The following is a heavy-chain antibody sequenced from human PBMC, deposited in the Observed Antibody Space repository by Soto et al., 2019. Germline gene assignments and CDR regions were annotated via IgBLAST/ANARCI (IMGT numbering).Heavy chain of an antibody. V-gene: IGHV3-48*02. CDR3: VRGGATISDY. Sequence: EVQLVESGGGLVQPGGSLRLSCAASGFTFTSYSMNWVRQAPGKGLEWVSYISSSSSTIYYADSMKGRFTTSRDHAKNSLYLQVNSLRDEDTAVYYCVRGGATISDYWGRATLVTGS. CDR1: GFTFTSYS. CDR2: ISSSSSTI. J-gene: IGHJ4*02. D-gene: IGHD1-26*01.